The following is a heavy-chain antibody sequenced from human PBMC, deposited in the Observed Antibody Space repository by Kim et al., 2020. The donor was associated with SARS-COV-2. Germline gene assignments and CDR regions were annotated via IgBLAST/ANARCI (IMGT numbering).Heavy chain of an antibody. CDR3: AISGVYHLRGVYYYYGMDV. V-gene: IGHV4-39*01. CDR1: GGSISSSSYY. Sequence: SETLSLTCTVSGGSISSSSYYWGWIRQPPGKGLEWIGSIYYSGSTYYNPSLKSRVTISVDTSKNQFSLKLSSVTAADTAVYYCAISGVYHLRGVYYYYGMDVGGQRTTVTVSS. J-gene: IGHJ6*02. D-gene: IGHD2-2*01. CDR2: IYYSGST.